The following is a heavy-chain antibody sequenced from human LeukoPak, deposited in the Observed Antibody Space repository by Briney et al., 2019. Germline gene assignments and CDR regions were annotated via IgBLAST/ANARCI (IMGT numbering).Heavy chain of an antibody. CDR3: AKAGSIRFDY. CDR2: MTYDGSKR. CDR1: GFTFSSYG. Sequence: GGSLRLSCVVSGFTFSSYGMHWVRQAPGKGLEWVAFMTYDGSKRPYADSVKGRFTISRDNSKNTLYLQMNSLRAEDTAVYYCAKAGSIRFDYWGQGTLVTVSS. D-gene: IGHD1-26*01. V-gene: IGHV3-30*02. J-gene: IGHJ4*02.